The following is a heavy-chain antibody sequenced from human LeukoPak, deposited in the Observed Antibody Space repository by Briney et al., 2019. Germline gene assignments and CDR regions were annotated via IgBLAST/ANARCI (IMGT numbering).Heavy chain of an antibody. V-gene: IGHV4-34*01. J-gene: IGHJ6*02. CDR2: INHSGST. CDR1: GGSFSGYD. D-gene: IGHD3-3*01. CDR3: ARGLPHYDFWSGYPPYYYYYGMDV. Sequence: PSQTLSLTCAVSGGSFSGYDLSWIRQPPGKGLEWIGVINHSGSTNYNPALKSRVTISVDTSKIQFSLKLSSVTAADTAVYYCARGLPHYDFWSGYPPYYYYYGMDVWGQGTTVTVSS.